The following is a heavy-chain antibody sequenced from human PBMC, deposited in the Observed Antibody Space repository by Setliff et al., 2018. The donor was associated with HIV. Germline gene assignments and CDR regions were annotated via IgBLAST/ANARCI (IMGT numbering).Heavy chain of an antibody. Sequence: ASETLSLTCTVSGGSISSSSYYWGWIRQPPGKGLEWIGSIYYSGSTYYNPSLKSRVTISVDTSKNQFSLKLSSVTAADTAVYYCARGRSGYYLGWGQGTLVTVSS. CDR2: IYYSGST. J-gene: IGHJ4*02. CDR1: GGSISSSSYY. D-gene: IGHD3-3*01. V-gene: IGHV4-39*01. CDR3: ARGRSGYYLG.